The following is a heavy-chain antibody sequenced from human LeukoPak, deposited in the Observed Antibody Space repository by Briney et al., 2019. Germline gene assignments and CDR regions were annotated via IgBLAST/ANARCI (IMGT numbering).Heavy chain of an antibody. Sequence: GASVKVSCKASAYTFNGYYMHWVRQAPGQGLEWMGWIYPNSGDTNYAQKFQGRVTMTRDTSISTAYMELSRLTCDDTAVYYCASPGSSYDILTGPGYCDYWGQGTLVTVSS. V-gene: IGHV1-2*02. J-gene: IGHJ4*02. CDR2: IYPNSGDT. CDR3: ASPGSSYDILTGPGYCDY. D-gene: IGHD3-9*01. CDR1: AYTFNGYY.